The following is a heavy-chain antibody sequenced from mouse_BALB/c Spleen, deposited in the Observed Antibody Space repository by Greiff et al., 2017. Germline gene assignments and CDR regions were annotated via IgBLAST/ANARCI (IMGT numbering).Heavy chain of an antibody. CDR1: GFNIKDYY. CDR3: NGGNQVFDV. Sequence: EVQLQQSGAELVRSGASVKLSCTASGFNIKDYYMHWVKQRPEQGLEWIGWIDPENGDTEYAPKFQGKATMTADTSSNTAYLQLSSLTSEDTAVYYCNGGNQVFDVWGAGTTVTVSS. CDR2: IDPENGDT. V-gene: IGHV14-4*02. J-gene: IGHJ1*01. D-gene: IGHD2-1*01.